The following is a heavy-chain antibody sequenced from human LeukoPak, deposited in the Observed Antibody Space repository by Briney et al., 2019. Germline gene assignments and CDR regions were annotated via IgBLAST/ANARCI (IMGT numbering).Heavy chain of an antibody. V-gene: IGHV4-4*07. J-gene: IGHJ6*03. CDR3: ARDLGGYSDGSYYYYMDV. Sequence: SETLSLTCTVSGVSVSTYYWSWIRQPAGKGLEFIGRFFTSGTSGTTNYNPSLKSRVTMSLDTSKNQFSLKLISVTAADTAVYYCARDLGGYSDGSYYYYMDVWGKGTTVTVSS. CDR1: GVSVSTYY. CDR2: FFTSGTSGTT. D-gene: IGHD5-18*01.